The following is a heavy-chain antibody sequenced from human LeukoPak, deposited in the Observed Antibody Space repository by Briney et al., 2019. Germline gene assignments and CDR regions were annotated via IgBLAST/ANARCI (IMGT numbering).Heavy chain of an antibody. J-gene: IGHJ6*02. CDR3: ARDTPYGDYVPPQDYYYYGMDV. Sequence: GGSLRLSCAASGFTFSSYSMNWVRQAPGKGLEWVSSISSSSSYIYYADSVKGRFTISRDNAKNSLYLQMNSLRAEDTAVYYCARDTPYGDYVPPQDYYYYGMDVWGQGTTVTVSS. CDR2: ISSSSSYI. V-gene: IGHV3-21*01. CDR1: GFTFSSYS. D-gene: IGHD4-17*01.